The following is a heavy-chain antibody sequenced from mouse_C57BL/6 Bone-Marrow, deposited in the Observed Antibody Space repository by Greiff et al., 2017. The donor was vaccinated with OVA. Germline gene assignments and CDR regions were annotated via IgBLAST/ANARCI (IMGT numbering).Heavy chain of an antibody. V-gene: IGHV1-5*01. CDR2: IYPGNSDT. CDR1: GYTFTSYW. Sequence: EVQLQQSGTVLARPGASVKMSCKPSGYTFTSYWMHWVKQRPGQGLEWIGAIYPGNSDTSYNQKFKGKAKLTAVTSASTAYMELSSLTNEDSAVYYCTRGNFITTVGYYFDYWGQGTTLTVSS. J-gene: IGHJ2*01. D-gene: IGHD1-1*01. CDR3: TRGNFITTVGYYFDY.